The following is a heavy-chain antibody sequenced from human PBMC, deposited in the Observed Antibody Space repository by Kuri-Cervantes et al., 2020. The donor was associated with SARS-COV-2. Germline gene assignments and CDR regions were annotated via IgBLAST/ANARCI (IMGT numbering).Heavy chain of an antibody. D-gene: IGHD4-17*01. CDR3: VRSRATVTTFDY. J-gene: IGHJ4*02. Sequence: SQTLSLTCAVYGGSFSGYYWSWIRQPPGKGLEWIGEINHSGSTNYNPSLKSRVTISVDTSKNQFSLNLSSMTAADTAVYYCVRSRATVTTFDYWGQGTLVTVSS. V-gene: IGHV4-34*01. CDR1: GGSFSGYY. CDR2: INHSGST.